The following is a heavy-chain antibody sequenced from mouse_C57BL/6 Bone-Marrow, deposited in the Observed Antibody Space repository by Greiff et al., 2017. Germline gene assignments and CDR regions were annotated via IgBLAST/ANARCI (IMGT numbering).Heavy chain of an antibody. J-gene: IGHJ4*01. CDR3: ARHGGIYYDYYYAMDY. V-gene: IGHV2-6-1*01. Sequence: QVQLKESGPGLVAPSQSLSITCTVSGFSLTSYGVHWVRQPPGKGLEWLVVIWSDGSTTYNSALKSRLSISKDNSKSQVFLKRNSLQTDDTAMYYCARHGGIYYDYYYAMDYWGQGTSVTVSS. D-gene: IGHD2-4*01. CDR2: IWSDGST. CDR1: GFSLTSYG.